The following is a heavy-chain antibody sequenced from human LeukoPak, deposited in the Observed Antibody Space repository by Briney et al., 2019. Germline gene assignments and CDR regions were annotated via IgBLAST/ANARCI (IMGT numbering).Heavy chain of an antibody. CDR2: INTDGSST. CDR3: TISAPGKRYFDN. V-gene: IGHV3-74*03. D-gene: IGHD3-10*01. J-gene: IGHJ4*02. Sequence: GGSLRLSCAASGFTFSNYWMYWVRQAPGKGLVCVSRINTDGSSTSYADSVTGRFTISRDDAKNTLYLQMSSLRTEDTAVYYCTISAPGKRYFDNWGQGTLVTVSS. CDR1: GFTFSNYW.